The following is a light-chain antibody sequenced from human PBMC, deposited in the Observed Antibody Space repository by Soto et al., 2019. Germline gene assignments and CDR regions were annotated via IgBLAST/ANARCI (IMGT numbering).Light chain of an antibody. CDR1: QSVSSN. CDR3: HQYNNWTPWT. Sequence: EIVMTQSPATLSVSPGERATLSCRASQSVSSNLAWYQQKPGQAPRLLIYGASTRATGIPARFSGSGSGTEFTLTLSSLQSEDYAVYYCHQYNNWTPWTFGQGTKVDIK. V-gene: IGKV3-15*01. CDR2: GAS. J-gene: IGKJ1*01.